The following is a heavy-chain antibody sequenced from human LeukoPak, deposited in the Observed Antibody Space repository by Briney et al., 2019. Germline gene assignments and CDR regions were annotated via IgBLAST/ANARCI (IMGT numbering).Heavy chain of an antibody. D-gene: IGHD2-15*01. Sequence: GGSLRLSCAASGFTFSIYAMSWVRQAPGKGLQWVSSITSRGESTWYVDSVKGRFTITRDNSENTLYLQMHSLRAEDTAVYYCARERSGGDAFDIWGQGTMVTVSS. CDR3: ARERSGGDAFDI. CDR1: GFTFSIYA. V-gene: IGHV3-23*01. CDR2: ITSRGEST. J-gene: IGHJ3*02.